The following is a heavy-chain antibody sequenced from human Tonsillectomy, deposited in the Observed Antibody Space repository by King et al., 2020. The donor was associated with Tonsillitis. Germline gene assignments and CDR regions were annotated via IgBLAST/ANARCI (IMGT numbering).Heavy chain of an antibody. CDR2: IYYSGST. CDR1: GGSISSYY. V-gene: IGHV4-59*08. D-gene: IGHD2-2*01. J-gene: IGHJ5*02. CDR3: ARTQQYCTSTSCTRPRARFDP. Sequence: VQLQESGPGLVKPSETLSLTCTVSGGSISSYYWSWIRQPPGKGLEWIGYIYYSGSTNYNPSLKSRVTISVDTSKNQFSLKLSSVTAADTAVYYCARTQQYCTSTSCTRPRARFDPWGQGTLVTVSS.